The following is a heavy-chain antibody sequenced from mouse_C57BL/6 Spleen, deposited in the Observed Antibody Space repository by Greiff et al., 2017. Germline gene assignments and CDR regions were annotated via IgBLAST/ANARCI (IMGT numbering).Heavy chain of an antibody. CDR3: AKWVTTVVTYVDV. CDR2: IWGDGST. CDR1: GFSLTSYG. V-gene: IGHV2-3*01. J-gene: IGHJ1*03. Sequence: QVQLQQSGPGLVAPSQSLSITCTVSGFSLTSYGVSWVRQPPGKGLEWLGVIWGDGSTNNHSDRISRRSIRKDNSKSQVFLKLNSLQTDDTATYYCAKWVTTVVTYVDVWGTGTTVTVSS. D-gene: IGHD1-1*01.